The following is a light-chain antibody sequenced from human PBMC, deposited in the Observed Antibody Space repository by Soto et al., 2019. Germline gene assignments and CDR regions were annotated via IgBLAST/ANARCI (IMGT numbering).Light chain of an antibody. J-gene: IGKJ1*01. CDR1: HTISRNY. V-gene: IGKV3-15*01. CDR3: QQYNNWPPWT. Sequence: IVLLQSPGTLSLSKGERVSLSCRASHTISRNYLAWYQQKPGLAPRLLIYGASSRATGIPARFSGSGSGTEFTLTISSLQSEDFAVYYCQQYNNWPPWTFGQGTKV. CDR2: GAS.